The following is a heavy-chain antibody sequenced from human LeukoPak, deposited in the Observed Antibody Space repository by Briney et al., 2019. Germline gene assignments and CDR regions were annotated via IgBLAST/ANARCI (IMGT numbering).Heavy chain of an antibody. CDR1: GGSFSGYY. CDR2: INHSGST. D-gene: IGHD3-16*01. Sequence: SKTLSLTCAVYGGSFSGYYWSWIRQPPGKGLEWIGEINHSGSTNYNPSLKSRVTISIDTSKNQISLKLSSVTAADTAVYYCARRPLGGIYYWGQGTLVTVAS. V-gene: IGHV4-34*01. J-gene: IGHJ4*02. CDR3: ARRPLGGIYY.